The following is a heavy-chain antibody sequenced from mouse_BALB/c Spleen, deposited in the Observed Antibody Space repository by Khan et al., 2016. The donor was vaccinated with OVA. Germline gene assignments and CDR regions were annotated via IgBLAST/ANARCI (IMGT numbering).Heavy chain of an antibody. CDR1: GYTFTSYW. CDR3: VSHDSSSAWVTY. J-gene: IGHJ3*01. Sequence: VQLQESGAELAKPGASVKMSCKASGYTFTSYWMHWVKQRPGQGLEWIGYINPTTDYTEYNQIFKNKATLTADKSSSTAYMQLSSLTSEDSAVYYCVSHDSSSAWVTYWGQGTLVTVSA. D-gene: IGHD1-1*01. V-gene: IGHV1-7*01. CDR2: INPTTDYT.